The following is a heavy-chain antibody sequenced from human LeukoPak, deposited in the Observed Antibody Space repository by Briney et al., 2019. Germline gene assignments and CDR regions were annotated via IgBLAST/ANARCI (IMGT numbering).Heavy chain of an antibody. CDR1: GFTFSSYG. V-gene: IGHV3-21*01. CDR2: ISSSSSYI. Sequence: PGRSLRLSCAASGFTFSSYGMHWVRQAPGKGLEWVSSISSSSSYIYYADSVKGRFTISRDNAKNPLYLQMNSLRAEDTAVYYCAREGSGSRGYWGQGTLVTVSS. J-gene: IGHJ4*02. CDR3: AREGSGSRGY. D-gene: IGHD1-26*01.